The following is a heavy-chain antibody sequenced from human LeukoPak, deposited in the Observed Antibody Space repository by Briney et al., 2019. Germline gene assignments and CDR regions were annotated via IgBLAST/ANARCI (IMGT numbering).Heavy chain of an antibody. CDR2: IYSGGST. CDR1: GFTVSNNY. CDR3: ARGRGYSHSNWVDP. V-gene: IGHV3-66*01. Sequence: PGGSLRLSCAASGFTVSNNYMSWARQAPGKGLEWVSLIYSGGSTYYADSVKGRFTISRDNSKNTLYLQMNSLRAEDTAVYYCARGRGYSHSNWVDPWGQGTMVTVSA. J-gene: IGHJ5*02. D-gene: IGHD5-18*01.